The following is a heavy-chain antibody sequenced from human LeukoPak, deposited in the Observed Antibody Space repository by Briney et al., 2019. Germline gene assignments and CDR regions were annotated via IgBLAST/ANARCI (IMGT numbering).Heavy chain of an antibody. CDR1: GGSISSSSYY. J-gene: IGHJ4*02. CDR2: IYYSGST. CDR3: RITYYDILTGYYNDY. Sequence: SETLSLTCTVSGGSISSSSYYWGWIRQPPGKGLEWIGSIYYSGSTYYNPSLKSRVTISVDTSKNQFSLKLSSVTAADTAVYYCRITYYDILTGYYNDYWGQGTLVTVSS. D-gene: IGHD3-9*01. V-gene: IGHV4-39*07.